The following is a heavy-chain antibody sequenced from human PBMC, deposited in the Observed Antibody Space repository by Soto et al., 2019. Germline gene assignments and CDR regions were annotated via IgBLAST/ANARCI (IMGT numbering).Heavy chain of an antibody. J-gene: IGHJ5*02. V-gene: IGHV4-59*08. CDR3: ARHPSPRPYYYDSSGWVGWFDP. D-gene: IGHD3-22*01. Sequence: SETLSLTCTVSGGSISSYYWSWIRQPPGKGLEWIGYIYYSGSTNYNPSLKSRVTISVDTSKNQFSLKLSSVTAADTAVYYCARHPSPRPYYYDSSGWVGWFDPWGQGTLVTVSS. CDR2: IYYSGST. CDR1: GGSISSYY.